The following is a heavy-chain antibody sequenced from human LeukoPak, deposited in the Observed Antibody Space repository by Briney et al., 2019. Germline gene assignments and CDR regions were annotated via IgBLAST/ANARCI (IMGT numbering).Heavy chain of an antibody. CDR2: ISDRGRKT. CDR3: APRPGYRAFDY. CDR1: GFTFSNYG. V-gene: IGHV3-23*01. J-gene: IGHJ4*02. Sequence: GGSLRLSCAASGFTFSNYGMNWVRQAPGKGLGWVLFISDRGRKTPPPASVKGRFHISRDNSKNTLYLQMNSLRLEDTAVYYCAPRPGYRAFDYWGQGTLVTVSS. D-gene: IGHD1-1*01.